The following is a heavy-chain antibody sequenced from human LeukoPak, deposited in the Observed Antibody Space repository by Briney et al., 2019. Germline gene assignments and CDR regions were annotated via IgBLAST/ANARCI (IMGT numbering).Heavy chain of an antibody. CDR2: IYYSGST. CDR1: GASISSYY. V-gene: IGHV4-59*01. J-gene: IGHJ4*02. D-gene: IGHD3-22*01. Sequence: SETLSLTCTVSGASISSYYWSWIRQPPGKGLEWIGYIYYSGSTNYNPSLKSRVTISVDTCNNQFSLKLSSVTAADTAVYYCAREIPNDSSCYSYYFDYWGQGTLVTVSS. CDR3: AREIPNDSSCYSYYFDY.